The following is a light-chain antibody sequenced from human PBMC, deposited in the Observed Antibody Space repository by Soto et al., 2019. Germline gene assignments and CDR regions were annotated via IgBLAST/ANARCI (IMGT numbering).Light chain of an antibody. CDR3: CSYTRTSNHYF. V-gene: IGLV2-14*01. CDR1: SSDIGGYDY. Sequence: QSVLTQPASVSGSPRQSIPISCTGTSSDIGGYDYVSWYQQRPGKAPQLIIYEVRYRPSGVSNRFSGSKSGNTASLTISGLQAEDEAVYYCCSYTRTSNHYFFGSGTKVTVL. J-gene: IGLJ1*01. CDR2: EVR.